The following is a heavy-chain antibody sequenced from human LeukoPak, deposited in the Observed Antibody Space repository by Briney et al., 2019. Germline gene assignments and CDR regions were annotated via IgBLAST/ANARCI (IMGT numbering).Heavy chain of an antibody. Sequence: VASVKVSCKASGGTFISYAISWVRQAPGQGLEWMGRIIPIFGTANYAQKFQGRVTITTDESTSTACMEPSSLGSEDTAVYYCARAAVAGDGWFDSWRQRTLVTVSS. V-gene: IGHV1-69*05. D-gene: IGHD6-19*01. CDR2: IIPIFGTA. CDR1: GGTFISYA. J-gene: IGHJ5*01. CDR3: ARAAVAGDGWFDS.